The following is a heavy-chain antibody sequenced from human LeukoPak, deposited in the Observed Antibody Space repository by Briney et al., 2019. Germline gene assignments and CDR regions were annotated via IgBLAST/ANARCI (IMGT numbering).Heavy chain of an antibody. CDR1: GYTFTSYG. J-gene: IGHJ4*02. CDR3: ARVGLYYYDSSGYYLTSLDY. D-gene: IGHD3-22*01. CDR2: ISAYNGNT. V-gene: IGHV1-18*01. Sequence: ASVKVSCKASGYTFTSYGISWVRQAPGQGLEWMGWISAYNGNTNCAQKLQGRVTMTTDTSTSTAYMELRSLRSDDTAVYYCARVGLYYYDSSGYYLTSLDYWGQGTLVTVSS.